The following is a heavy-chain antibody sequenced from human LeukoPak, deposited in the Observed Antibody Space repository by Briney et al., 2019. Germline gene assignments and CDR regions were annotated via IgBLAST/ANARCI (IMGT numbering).Heavy chain of an antibody. V-gene: IGHV6-1*01. D-gene: IGHD6-6*01. CDR3: ASNSRSSGFDY. CDR1: GDSVSSNSVA. CDR2: TYYRSKWYN. Sequence: SQTLSLTCAISGDSVSSNSVAWNWIRQSPSRGLEWLGRTYYRSKWYNDYAVSVQSRITINPDTSKNQFSLQLNSVTPEDTAVYYCASNSRSSGFDYWGQGTLVTVSS. J-gene: IGHJ4*02.